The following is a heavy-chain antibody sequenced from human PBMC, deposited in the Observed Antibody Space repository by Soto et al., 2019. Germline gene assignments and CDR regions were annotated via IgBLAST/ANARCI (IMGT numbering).Heavy chain of an antibody. D-gene: IGHD3-22*01. J-gene: IGHJ3*02. CDR2: IIHIFGTA. V-gene: IGHV1-69*06. Sequence: QVQLVQSGAEVKTPGSSVKVYCKASGGTFSSYAISWVRQAPGQGLEWMGGIIHIFGTANYAQKFQGRVTITADKYTRKAYMKLGSLRSEDTAVYYCARDNVIAVTIGPVGSFDICGQGTMVTVSS. CDR3: ARDNVIAVTIGPVGSFDI. CDR1: GGTFSSYA.